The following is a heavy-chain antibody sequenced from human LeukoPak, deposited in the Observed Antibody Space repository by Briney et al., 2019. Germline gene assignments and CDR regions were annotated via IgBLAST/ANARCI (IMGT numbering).Heavy chain of an antibody. Sequence: SQTLSLTCAISGDSVSSNSAAWNWIRQSPSRGLEWLGRTYYRSKWYNDYAVSVKSRITINPDTSKNRFSLQLNSVTPEDTAVYYCAREVQLERLPVFGFDYWGQGTLVTVSS. CDR3: AREVQLERLPVFGFDY. D-gene: IGHD1-1*01. CDR2: TYYRSKWYN. J-gene: IGHJ4*02. CDR1: GDSVSSNSAA. V-gene: IGHV6-1*01.